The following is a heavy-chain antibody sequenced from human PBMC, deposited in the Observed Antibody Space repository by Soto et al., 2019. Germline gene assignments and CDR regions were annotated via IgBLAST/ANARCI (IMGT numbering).Heavy chain of an antibody. V-gene: IGHV4-34*01. CDR2: INHSGST. J-gene: IGHJ6*03. CDR1: GGSFSGYY. D-gene: IGHD3-10*01. CDR3: AREGDYGSGSYYNVGYYYMDV. Sequence: SETLSLTCAVHGGSFSGYYWSWIRQPPGKGLEWIGEINHSGSTNYNPSLKSRVTISVDTSKNQFSLKLSSVTAADTAVYYCAREGDYGSGSYYNVGYYYMDVWGKGTTVTVSS.